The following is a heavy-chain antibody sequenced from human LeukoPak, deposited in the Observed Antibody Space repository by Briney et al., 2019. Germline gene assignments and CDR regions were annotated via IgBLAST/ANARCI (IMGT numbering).Heavy chain of an antibody. CDR2: IWYDGSNK. J-gene: IGHJ4*02. CDR1: GFTFSSYG. V-gene: IGHV3-33*01. CDR3: AADSSGPYDY. D-gene: IGHD3-22*01. Sequence: PGRSLRLSCAASGFTFSSYGMHWVRKAPGKGLEWVAVIWYDGSNKYYADSVKGRFTISRDNSKNTLYLQMNSLRAEDTAVYYCAADSSGPYDYWGQGTLVTVSS.